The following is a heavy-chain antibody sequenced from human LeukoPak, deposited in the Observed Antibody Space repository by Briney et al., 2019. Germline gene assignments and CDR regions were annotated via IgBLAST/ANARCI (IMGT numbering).Heavy chain of an antibody. Sequence: GGCLRLSCVASGFTFTNYGMHWVRPAPGKGLEWVAILWYDGSNEYYADSVKGRFTISRDTSKNTLYLQMNSLRAEDTAVYYCARAYYYDVSVTPDYWGQGTLVTVSS. CDR3: ARAYYYDVSVTPDY. D-gene: IGHD3-22*01. V-gene: IGHV3-33*01. CDR1: GFTFTNYG. J-gene: IGHJ4*02. CDR2: LWYDGSNE.